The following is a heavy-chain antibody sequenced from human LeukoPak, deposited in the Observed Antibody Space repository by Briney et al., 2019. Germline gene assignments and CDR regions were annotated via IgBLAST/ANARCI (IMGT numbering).Heavy chain of an antibody. CDR1: GFAFTSYT. CDR3: ARSNYYDTLTGYAFDI. V-gene: IGHV3-21*01. J-gene: IGHJ3*02. Sequence: GGSLRLSRAASGFAFTSYTMNWVRQAPGKGLEWVSSISSSNTYIYYADSVKGRFTISRDNAKKSLYLETNSLRAEDTAVFYCARSNYYDTLTGYAFDIWGQGTMVTVSS. D-gene: IGHD3-9*01. CDR2: ISSSNTYI.